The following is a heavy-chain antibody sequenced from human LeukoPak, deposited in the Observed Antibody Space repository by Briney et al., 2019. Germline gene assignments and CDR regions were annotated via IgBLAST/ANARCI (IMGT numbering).Heavy chain of an antibody. CDR2: INAGNGNT. Sequence: GASVKVSCKASGYTFTNYAIHWVRQAPGQRLEWMGWINAGNGNTKYSQEFQDRVTITRDTSASTAYMEVSSLRSEDMAVYYCARVRARGLWWEQNYYYYMDVWGKGTTVTVSS. CDR3: ARVRARGLWWEQNYYYYMDV. V-gene: IGHV1-3*03. D-gene: IGHD1-26*01. J-gene: IGHJ6*03. CDR1: GYTFTNYA.